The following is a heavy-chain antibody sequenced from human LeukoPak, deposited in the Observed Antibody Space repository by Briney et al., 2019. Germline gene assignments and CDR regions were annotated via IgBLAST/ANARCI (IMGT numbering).Heavy chain of an antibody. J-gene: IGHJ3*02. V-gene: IGHV3-53*01. Sequence: GGSLRLSCAASGFPASSNYMRWVRKAPGKGLKWASVIYSGGSTYYADSVKGRFTISRDNSKNTLYLQMNSMRAEDTAVYYCARDSPRGAFDIWGQGTMVTVSS. CDR2: IYSGGST. CDR3: ARDSPRGAFDI. CDR1: GFPASSNY.